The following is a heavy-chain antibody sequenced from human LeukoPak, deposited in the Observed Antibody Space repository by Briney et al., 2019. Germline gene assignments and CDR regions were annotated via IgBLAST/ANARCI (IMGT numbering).Heavy chain of an antibody. D-gene: IGHD5-18*01. V-gene: IGHV4-34*01. CDR2: INHSGST. CDR1: GGSISSYY. J-gene: IGHJ5*02. CDR3: ARGPSRIQLWFPLGFDP. Sequence: SETLSLTCTVSGGSISSYYWSWIRQPPGKGLEWIGEINHSGSTNYNPSLKSRVTISVDTSKNQFSLKLSSVTAADTAVYYCARGPSRIQLWFPLGFDPWGQGTLVTVSS.